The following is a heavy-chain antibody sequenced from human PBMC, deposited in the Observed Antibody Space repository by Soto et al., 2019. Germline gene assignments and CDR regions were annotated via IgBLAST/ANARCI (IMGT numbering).Heavy chain of an antibody. CDR1: GFTFSKAW. Sequence: EVQLVESGGGLVKPGGSLRLSCVASGFTFSKAWMNWVRQAPGKGLEWVGRIKRKVEGGTTDYAGPVKGRFTFSRDDSKYTLYLQMNSLKTEDTAVYYCTTDPNCSNSSCEHYFYYYGLDVWGQGTTVTVSS. J-gene: IGHJ6*02. CDR3: TTDPNCSNSSCEHYFYYYGLDV. D-gene: IGHD2-2*01. CDR2: IKRKVEGGTT. V-gene: IGHV3-15*01.